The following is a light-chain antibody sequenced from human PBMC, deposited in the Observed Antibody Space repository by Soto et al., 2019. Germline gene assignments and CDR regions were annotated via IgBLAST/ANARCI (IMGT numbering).Light chain of an antibody. CDR1: QSVTTY. J-gene: IGKJ2*01. CDR3: QHRGNWPRT. Sequence: EIVLTQSPATLSLSPGERATLSCRASQSVTTYLSWYQQKPGQAPRLLIYDASNRATDIPARFSGSGSGTDFTHTITSLEPEDFAVYYCQHRGNWPRTFGQGTKLEIK. CDR2: DAS. V-gene: IGKV3-11*01.